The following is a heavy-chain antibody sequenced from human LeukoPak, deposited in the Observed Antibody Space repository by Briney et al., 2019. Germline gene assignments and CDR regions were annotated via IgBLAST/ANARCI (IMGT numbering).Heavy chain of an antibody. CDR1: GFTFGTYW. V-gene: IGHV3-7*03. J-gene: IGHJ4*02. CDR2: INEDGSEK. Sequence: GGSLRLSCVGSGFTFGTYWMTWVRQAPGRGLEWVANINEDGSEKHYVGSVEGRFTISRDNAKNSVYLQMSSLRAEDMAVYYCARDLPDYWGQGTLVTVSS. CDR3: ARDLPDY.